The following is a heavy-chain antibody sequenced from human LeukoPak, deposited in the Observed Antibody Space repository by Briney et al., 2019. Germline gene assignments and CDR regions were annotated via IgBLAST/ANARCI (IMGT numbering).Heavy chain of an antibody. CDR2: ISSSGSTI. V-gene: IGHV3-48*03. D-gene: IGHD3-3*01. CDR1: GFTFSSYE. J-gene: IGHJ3*02. Sequence: PEGSLRPSCAASGFTFSSYEMNWVRQAPGKGLEWVSYISSSGSTIYYADSVKGRFTISRDNAKNSLYLQMNSLRAEDTAVYYCARKRRWSPGAFDIWGQGTMVTVSS. CDR3: ARKRRWSPGAFDI.